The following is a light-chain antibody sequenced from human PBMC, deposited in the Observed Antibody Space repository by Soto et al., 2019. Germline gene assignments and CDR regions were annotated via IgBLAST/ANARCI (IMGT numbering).Light chain of an antibody. CDR2: GAS. CDR1: QSVRSGY. J-gene: IGKJ2*01. Sequence: EIVLTQSPGTLSLSPGERATLSCRASQSVRSGYLAWYQQKPGQAPRLLIYGASYRAIGIPDRFSGGGSGTDFTLTISRLEPEDFAVYYCQQYGGSPYTFGQGTKLEIK. V-gene: IGKV3-20*01. CDR3: QQYGGSPYT.